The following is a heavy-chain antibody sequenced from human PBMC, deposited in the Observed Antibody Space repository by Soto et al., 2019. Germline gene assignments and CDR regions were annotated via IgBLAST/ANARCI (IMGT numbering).Heavy chain of an antibody. D-gene: IGHD1-20*01. J-gene: IGHJ5*01. V-gene: IGHV3-21*01. Sequence: GGSLRLSCAASGFTFSTYTMNWVRQAPGKGLEWVSSITSSSSYIYYADSLKGQFTISRDNAKNSLFLQMNSLRAEDTAVYYCARGPANWSDQAWFDSWGQGTPVTVSS. CDR1: GFTFSTYT. CDR3: ARGPANWSDQAWFDS. CDR2: ITSSSSYI.